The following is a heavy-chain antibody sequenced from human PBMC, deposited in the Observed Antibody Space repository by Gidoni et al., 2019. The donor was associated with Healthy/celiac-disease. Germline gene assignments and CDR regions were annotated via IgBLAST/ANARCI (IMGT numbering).Heavy chain of an antibody. CDR1: GFSLSTSGVG. J-gene: IGHJ4*02. Sequence: QITLKESGPTLVKPTQTLTLTCTFSGFSLSTSGVGVGWIRQPPGKALEWLALIYWDDDKRYSPSLKSRLTITKDTSKNQVVLTMTNMDPVDTATYYCAHSPPALHTVVTAFDYWGQGTLVTVSS. CDR2: IYWDDDK. V-gene: IGHV2-5*02. D-gene: IGHD2-15*01. CDR3: AHSPPALHTVVTAFDY.